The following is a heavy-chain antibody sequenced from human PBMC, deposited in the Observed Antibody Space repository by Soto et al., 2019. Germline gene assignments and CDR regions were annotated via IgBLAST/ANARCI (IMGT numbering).Heavy chain of an antibody. J-gene: IGHJ4*02. Sequence: EVQLVESGGGLTQPGGSLRLSCVVSGFIVSSSHMIWVRQAPGKGLEGVSSLYNHGKTNYVDSVKGRFTITRDNSKNTVYLQMNSLGVEDTAVYYCASLTEAERHWGQGALVTVSS. CDR1: GFIVSSSH. CDR3: ASLTEAERH. D-gene: IGHD1-1*01. V-gene: IGHV3-53*01. CDR2: LYNHGKT.